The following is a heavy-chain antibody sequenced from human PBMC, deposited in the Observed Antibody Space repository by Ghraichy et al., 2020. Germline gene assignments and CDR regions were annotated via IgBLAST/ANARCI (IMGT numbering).Heavy chain of an antibody. V-gene: IGHV1-69*13. J-gene: IGHJ6*02. CDR2: IIAVSGST. CDR3: ATSSYCTTTTCYQFYGLDV. Sequence: SVKVSCKATGGSFRNFAINWVQQVPGQGLEWMGGIIAVSGSTNYAQRFQGRLTITADESTSTAYMELRSLRSEDTAVYSCATSSYCTTTTCYQFYGLDVWGQGTTVTVSS. D-gene: IGHD2-2*01. CDR1: GGSFRNFA.